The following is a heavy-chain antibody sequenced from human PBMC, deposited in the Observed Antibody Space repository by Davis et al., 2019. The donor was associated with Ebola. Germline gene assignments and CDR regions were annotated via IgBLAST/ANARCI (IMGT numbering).Heavy chain of an antibody. CDR1: GGSFSGYY. V-gene: IGHV4-34*01. D-gene: IGHD6-13*01. CDR3: ARGRGYSSSWSFCYYGMDV. Sequence: SETLSLTCAVYGGSFSGYYWSWIRQPPGKGLEWIGEINHSGSTNYNPSLKSRVTISVDTSKNQFSLKLSSVTAADTAVYYCARGRGYSSSWSFCYYGMDVWGQGTTVTVSS. J-gene: IGHJ6*02. CDR2: INHSGST.